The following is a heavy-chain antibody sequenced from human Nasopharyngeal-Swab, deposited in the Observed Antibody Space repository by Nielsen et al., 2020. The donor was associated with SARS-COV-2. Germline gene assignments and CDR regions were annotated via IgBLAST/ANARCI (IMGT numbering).Heavy chain of an antibody. V-gene: IGHV4-38-2*02. J-gene: IGHJ4*02. Sequence: WIRQPLGKGLEWIGSIYHSGSTYYNPSLKSRVTISVDTSKNQFSLKLSSVTAADTAVYYCARVKQSGSYYYGMDYWGQGTRVTVSS. CDR2: IYHSGST. D-gene: IGHD1-26*01. CDR3: ARVKQSGSYYYGMDY.